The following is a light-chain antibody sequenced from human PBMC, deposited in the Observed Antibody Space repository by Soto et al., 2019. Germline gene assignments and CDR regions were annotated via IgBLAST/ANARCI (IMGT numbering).Light chain of an antibody. CDR2: RNN. J-gene: IGLJ1*01. V-gene: IGLV1-47*01. CDR1: SSNIGSNY. Sequence: QPVLTPPPSATGTPGQRVTISCSGSSSNIGSNYVYWYQQLPGTAPKLPIYRNNQRPSGVPDRFSGSKSGTSASLAISGLRSEDEADYYCAAWDDSLSGLYVFGTGTKVTVL. CDR3: AAWDDSLSGLYV.